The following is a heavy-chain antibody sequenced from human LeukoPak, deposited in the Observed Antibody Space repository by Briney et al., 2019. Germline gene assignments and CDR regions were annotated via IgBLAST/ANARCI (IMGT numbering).Heavy chain of an antibody. D-gene: IGHD4-11*01. CDR1: GFSFTTNA. Sequence: PGGSLRLSCAASGFSFTTNAMNWVRQAPGKGLEWVSGISDSGDKTYYADSVKGRFTISRDNSKNTLFLQVNSLRAEDTAVYYCAKDLGWGGVTTGSDFWGQGTLVTVSS. CDR3: AKDLGWGGVTTGSDF. CDR2: ISDSGDKT. V-gene: IGHV3-23*01. J-gene: IGHJ4*02.